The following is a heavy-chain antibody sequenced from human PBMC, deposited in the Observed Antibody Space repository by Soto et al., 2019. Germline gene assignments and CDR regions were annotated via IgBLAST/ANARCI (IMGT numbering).Heavy chain of an antibody. D-gene: IGHD1-1*01. CDR1: GDTFSSFA. CDR2: IIPILRTP. J-gene: IGHJ6*02. CDR3: ACDEDRVQLGGNYYCAFDD. Sequence: QVQLVQSGAEVKKPGSSVKVFCKASGDTFSSFAISWVRQAPGQGLEWMGGIIPILRTPKYAQKFQGRVTITAEEPTTTGNIGLSGPRTDDTAVYCWACDEDRVQLGGNYYCAFDDWGQGTTVMVSS. V-gene: IGHV1-69*12.